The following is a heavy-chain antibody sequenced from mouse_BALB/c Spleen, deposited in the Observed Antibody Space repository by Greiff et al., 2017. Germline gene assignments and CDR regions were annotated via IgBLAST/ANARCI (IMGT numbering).Heavy chain of an antibody. CDR1: GFTFSSYA. Sequence: EVQLVESGGGLVKPGGSLKLSCAASGFTFSSYAMSWVRQSPEKRLEWVAEISSGGSYTYYPDTVTGRFTISRDNAKNTLYLEMSSLRSEDTAMYYCAREDDGDQAWFAYWGQGTLVTVSA. CDR2: ISSGGSYT. CDR3: AREDDGDQAWFAY. V-gene: IGHV5-9-4*01. J-gene: IGHJ3*01. D-gene: IGHD1-2*01.